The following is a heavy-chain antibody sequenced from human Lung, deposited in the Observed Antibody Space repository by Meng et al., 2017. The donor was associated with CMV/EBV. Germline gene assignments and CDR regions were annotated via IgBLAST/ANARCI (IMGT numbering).Heavy chain of an antibody. V-gene: IGHV3-30*01. D-gene: IGHD2-15*01. CDR1: GFSISPYA. J-gene: IGHJ4*02. Sequence: GGSLRLXCAASGFSISPYAMQWVRQAPGKGLEWVAVLSFDASNKRYADSVKGRFAISRDNSKDTLYLEMNSLRTEDTAVYYCARDAVVGPISRSGIGYFDQWGQGXLVTVSS. CDR2: LSFDASNK. CDR3: ARDAVVGPISRSGIGYFDQ.